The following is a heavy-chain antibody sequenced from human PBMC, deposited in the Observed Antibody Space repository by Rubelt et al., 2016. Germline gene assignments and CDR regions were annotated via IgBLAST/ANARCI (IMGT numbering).Heavy chain of an antibody. CDR1: GGPISRYY. D-gene: IGHD3-10*01. V-gene: IGHV4-59*12. J-gene: IGHJ4*02. CDR3: ARGLDSTQSGAD. Sequence: QVQLQESGPGLVKPSETLSLTCAVSGGPISRYYWSWIRQSPGKGLAWIGEINQSGSTNYNPSLKSRVTVSVDTSKKQFSLKLSSVTAADTAVYYCARGLDSTQSGADWGQGTLVTGSS. CDR2: INQSGST.